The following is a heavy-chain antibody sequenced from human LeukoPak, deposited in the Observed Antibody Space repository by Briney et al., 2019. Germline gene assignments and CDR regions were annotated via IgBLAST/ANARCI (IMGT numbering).Heavy chain of an antibody. CDR1: GGSISSYY. CDR3: ARGNSGWVVLDYFDY. Sequence: SETLSLTCTVSGGSISSYYWSWIRQPAGKGLEWIGRIYTSGSTNYSPSLKSRVTMSVDTSKNQFSLKLSSVTAADTAVYYCARGNSGWVVLDYFDYWGRGTLVTVSS. V-gene: IGHV4-4*07. D-gene: IGHD6-19*01. J-gene: IGHJ4*02. CDR2: IYTSGST.